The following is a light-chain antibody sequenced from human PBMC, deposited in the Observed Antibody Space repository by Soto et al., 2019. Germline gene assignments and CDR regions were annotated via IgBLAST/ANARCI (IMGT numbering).Light chain of an antibody. CDR2: DAS. CDR3: QHYET. J-gene: IGKJ1*01. Sequence: DIRLTQSPSTLSASVGDRVTITCRASQSISSWLAWYQQKPGKAPKLLIYDASSLESGVPARFSGGGSGTEFTLTISSREPDDFATYYCQHYETFGLGTKVE. V-gene: IGKV1-5*01. CDR1: QSISSW.